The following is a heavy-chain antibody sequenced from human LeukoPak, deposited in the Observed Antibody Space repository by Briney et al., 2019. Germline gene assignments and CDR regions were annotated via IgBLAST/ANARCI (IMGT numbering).Heavy chain of an antibody. V-gene: IGHV3-23*01. CDR2: ISGSGGST. D-gene: IGHD2-15*01. CDR1: GFTFNSYA. Sequence: GGSLRLSCAASGFTFNSYAMSWVRQAPGKGLEWVSAISGSGGSTYYADSVKGRFTISRDNAKNSLYLQMNSLRAEDTALYYCAKAGGVVVAAIGYFDYWGQGTLVTVSS. CDR3: AKAGGVVVAAIGYFDY. J-gene: IGHJ4*02.